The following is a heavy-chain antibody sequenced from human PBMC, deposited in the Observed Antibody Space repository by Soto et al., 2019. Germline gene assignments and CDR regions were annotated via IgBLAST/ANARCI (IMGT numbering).Heavy chain of an antibody. D-gene: IGHD6-19*01. V-gene: IGHV4-39*01. CDR3: ATDSSGRYYYYGMDV. CDR1: GGSISSSSYY. Sequence: SETLSLTCTVSGGSISSSSYYWGWIRQPPGKGLEWIGSIYYSGSTYYNPSLKSRVTISVDTSKNQFSLKLSSVTAADTAVYYCATDSSGRYYYYGMDVWGQGTTVTVSS. J-gene: IGHJ6*02. CDR2: IYYSGST.